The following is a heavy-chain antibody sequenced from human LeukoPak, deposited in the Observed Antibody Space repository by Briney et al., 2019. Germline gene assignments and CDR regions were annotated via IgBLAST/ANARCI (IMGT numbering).Heavy chain of an antibody. V-gene: IGHV4-4*02. J-gene: IGHJ3*02. D-gene: IGHD1-26*01. Sequence: PGGSLRLSCAASGFTFSSYAMSWVRQPPGRGLEWIEEIYHSGSTNYNPSLKSRVTISVDKSKNQFSLKLSSVTAADTAVYYCARAKNWELGLNAFDIWGQGTMVTVSS. CDR2: IYHSGST. CDR3: ARAKNWELGLNAFDI. CDR1: GFTFSSYAM.